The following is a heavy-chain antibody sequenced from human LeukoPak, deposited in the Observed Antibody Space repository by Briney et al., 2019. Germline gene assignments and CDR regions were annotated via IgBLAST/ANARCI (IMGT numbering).Heavy chain of an antibody. CDR1: GFSVSSKY. J-gene: IGHJ4*02. CDR3: TKLKGWYGDGYFDY. CDR2: IYSGGTT. Sequence: PGGSLRLSCAASGFSVSSKYMSWVRQPAGKGLEWVSVIYSGGTTFYADSVKGRFAISRDNSKNTLYLQMNSLRPDDTAVYYCTKLKGWYGDGYFDYWGPGILATVSS. V-gene: IGHV3-53*01. D-gene: IGHD6-19*01.